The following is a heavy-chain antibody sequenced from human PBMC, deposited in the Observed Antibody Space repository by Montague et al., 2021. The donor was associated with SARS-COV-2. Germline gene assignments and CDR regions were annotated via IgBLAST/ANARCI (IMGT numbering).Heavy chain of an antibody. CDR2: TYYRSKWYN. CDR3: ARIPVGSKYYFDF. CDR1: GDSVSSNIAT. D-gene: IGHD2-2*01. J-gene: IGHJ4*02. Sequence: CAISGDSVSSNIATWNWNRQSPSRGLEWLGRTYYRSKWYNDYAESVKSRITIDPDTSKHQFSLHLNSVTPEDTAVYHCARIPVGSKYYFDFWGQGTLVTVSS. V-gene: IGHV6-1*01.